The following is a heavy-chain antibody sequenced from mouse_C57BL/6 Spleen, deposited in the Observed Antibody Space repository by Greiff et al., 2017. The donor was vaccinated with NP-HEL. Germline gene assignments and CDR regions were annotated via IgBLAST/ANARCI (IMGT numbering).Heavy chain of an antibody. CDR3: ARSSYYYCSSLYYFDY. D-gene: IGHD1-1*01. CDR1: GYTFTSYG. CDR2: IYPRSGNT. V-gene: IGHV1-81*01. Sequence: VQLVESGAELARPGASVKLSCKASGYTFTSYGISWVKQRTGQGLEWIGEIYPRSGNTYYNEKFKGKATLTADKSSSTAYMELRSLTSEDAAVYFCARSSYYYCSSLYYFDYWGQGTTLTVSS. J-gene: IGHJ2*01.